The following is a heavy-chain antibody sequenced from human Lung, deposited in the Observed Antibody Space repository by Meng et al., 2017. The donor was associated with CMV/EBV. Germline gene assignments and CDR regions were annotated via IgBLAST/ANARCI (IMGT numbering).Heavy chain of an antibody. J-gene: IGHJ5*02. D-gene: IGHD3-16*01. Sequence: SETLSLTCTVSGASMSSDYWSWIRQSPGKGLEWVASVYHMGNTNYNPSLKSRATISLDTSKSQFSLKLISVTGADTAIYYCAKGGGSWFGPWGQGSLV. V-gene: IGHV4-59*12. CDR2: VYHMGNT. CDR1: GASMSSDY. CDR3: AKGGGSWFGP.